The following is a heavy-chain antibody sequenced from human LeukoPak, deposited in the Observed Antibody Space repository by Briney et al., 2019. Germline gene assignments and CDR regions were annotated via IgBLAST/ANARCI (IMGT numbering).Heavy chain of an antibody. Sequence: GESLKISCEGSGYRFTRYWIGWVRQMPGTGLEWMGIIYPGDSDTRYSPSFQGQVTISADKSISTAYLQWSSLKASDTAMYYCARGSSGYDFNFDYWGQGTLVTVSS. CDR1: GYRFTRYW. J-gene: IGHJ4*02. CDR3: ARGSSGYDFNFDY. D-gene: IGHD5-12*01. V-gene: IGHV5-51*01. CDR2: IYPGDSDT.